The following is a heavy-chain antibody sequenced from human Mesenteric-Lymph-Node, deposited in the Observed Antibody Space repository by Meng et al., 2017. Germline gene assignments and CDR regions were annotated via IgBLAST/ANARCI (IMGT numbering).Heavy chain of an antibody. J-gene: IGHJ4*02. CDR3: ARSWELEAFDY. CDR1: GFTFSSYS. Sequence: GESLKISCAASGFTFSSYSMNWVRQAPGKGLEWVSSISSSSSYIYYADSVKGRFTISRDNAKNSLYLQMNSLRAEDTAVYYCARSWELEAFDYWGQGTLVTVSS. V-gene: IGHV3-21*01. D-gene: IGHD1-26*01. CDR2: ISSSSSYI.